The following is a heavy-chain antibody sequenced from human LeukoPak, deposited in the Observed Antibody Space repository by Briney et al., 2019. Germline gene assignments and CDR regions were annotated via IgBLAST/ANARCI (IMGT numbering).Heavy chain of an antibody. J-gene: IGHJ4*02. D-gene: IGHD1-26*01. CDR2: IYYSGST. CDR3: ARRTRGSYYGTPFDY. CDR1: GGSISSYY. Sequence: SETLSLTCTVSGGSISSYYWSWIRQPPGKGLEWIGYIYYSGSTNYSPSLKSRVTISVDTSKNQFSLKLSSVTAADTAVYYCARRTRGSYYGTPFDYWGQGTLVTVSS. V-gene: IGHV4-59*08.